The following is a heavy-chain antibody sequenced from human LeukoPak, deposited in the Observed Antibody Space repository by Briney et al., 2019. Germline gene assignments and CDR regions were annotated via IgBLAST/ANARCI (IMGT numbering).Heavy chain of an antibody. CDR1: GFTFSDYS. D-gene: IGHD2-2*01. V-gene: IGHV3-48*01. CDR3: ARDTKYAFDN. Sequence: GGSLRLSCAASGFTFSDYSMNWVRQAPGKGLEWISYVGISSGKTKYADSVKGRFTISGDKAKKSLYLQMNSLRVADTAVYYCARDTKYAFDNWGQGPLVTVSS. J-gene: IGHJ4*02. CDR2: VGISSGKT.